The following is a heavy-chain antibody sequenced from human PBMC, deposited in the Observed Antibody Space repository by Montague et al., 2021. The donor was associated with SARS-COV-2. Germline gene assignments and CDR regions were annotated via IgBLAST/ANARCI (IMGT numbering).Heavy chain of an antibody. CDR2: INQDGSEK. CDR3: ARDRLL. J-gene: IGHJ4*02. CDR1: GFTFISHW. V-gene: IGHV3-7*01. Sequence: SLRLSCAASGFTFISHWISWVRQAPGKGLEWVANINQDGSEKSYVDSVKGRFTISRDNAKNSPYLQMNSLRAEDTAVYYCARDRLLGGQGTLVTVSS. D-gene: IGHD3-10*01.